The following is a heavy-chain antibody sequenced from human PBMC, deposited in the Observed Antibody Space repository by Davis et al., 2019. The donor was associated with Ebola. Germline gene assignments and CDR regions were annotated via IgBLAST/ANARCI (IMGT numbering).Heavy chain of an antibody. V-gene: IGHV4-39*02. CDR1: GGSIISSSSY. Sequence: MPSETLSLTCTVSGGSIISSSSYWGWIRQPPGKGLEWIGSIYYSGSTYYNPSLKSRVTISVDTSKNQFSLKLSSVTAADTAVYYCARESSSSWQLDYWDQGTLVTVSP. D-gene: IGHD6-13*01. J-gene: IGHJ4*02. CDR2: IYYSGST. CDR3: ARESSSSWQLDY.